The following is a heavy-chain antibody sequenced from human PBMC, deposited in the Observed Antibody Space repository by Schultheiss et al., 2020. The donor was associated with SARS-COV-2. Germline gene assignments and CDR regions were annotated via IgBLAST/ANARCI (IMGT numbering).Heavy chain of an antibody. D-gene: IGHD1-1*01. CDR3: ATSSLDAPPDAFRI. CDR1: GYTLTELS. J-gene: IGHJ3*02. Sequence: ASVKVSCKVSGYTLTELSMHWVRQAPGKGLEWMGGFDPEDGETIYAQKFQGRVTMTEDTSTDTAYMELSSLRSEDTAVYYCATSSLDAPPDAFRIWGQGTMVTVSS. CDR2: FDPEDGET. V-gene: IGHV1-24*01.